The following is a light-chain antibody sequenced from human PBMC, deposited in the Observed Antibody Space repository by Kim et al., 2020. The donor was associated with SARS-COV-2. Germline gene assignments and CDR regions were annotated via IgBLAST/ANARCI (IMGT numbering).Light chain of an antibody. V-gene: IGLV3-19*01. CDR1: SLRSYH. J-gene: IGLJ1*01. Sequence: SSALTQDPAVSVALGQTVRITCQGDSLRSYHASWYQQKPGQAPVLVIYGKNNRPSGIPDRFSGSNSGNTASLTITGAQAEDYADYYCNSRDSSDNHYVFGTGTKVTVL. CDR2: GKN. CDR3: NSRDSSDNHYV.